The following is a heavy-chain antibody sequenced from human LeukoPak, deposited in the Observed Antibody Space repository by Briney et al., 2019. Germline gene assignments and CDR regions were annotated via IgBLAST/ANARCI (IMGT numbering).Heavy chain of an antibody. Sequence: GGSLRLSCAASGFTVGSNYMSWVRQAPGKGLEWVSVIYSAGSTYYADSVRGRFTISRDNSQNTLYLQMNSLRAEDTAVYYCAREEGPLDYWGQGTLVTVSS. V-gene: IGHV3-66*01. CDR3: AREEGPLDY. CDR2: IYSAGST. J-gene: IGHJ4*02. CDR1: GFTVGSNY.